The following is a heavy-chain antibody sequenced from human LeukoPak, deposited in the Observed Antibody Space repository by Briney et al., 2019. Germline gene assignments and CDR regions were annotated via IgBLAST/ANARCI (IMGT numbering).Heavy chain of an antibody. V-gene: IGHV4-34*01. Sequence: SETLSLTCAVYGGSFSGYYWSWIRQPPGKGLEWIGEINHSGSTNYNPSLRSRATISVDTSKNQFSLKLSSVAAADTAVYYCARAFRLKSSSWLDYWGQGTLVTVSS. J-gene: IGHJ4*02. CDR1: GGSFSGYY. D-gene: IGHD6-13*01. CDR2: INHSGST. CDR3: ARAFRLKSSSWLDY.